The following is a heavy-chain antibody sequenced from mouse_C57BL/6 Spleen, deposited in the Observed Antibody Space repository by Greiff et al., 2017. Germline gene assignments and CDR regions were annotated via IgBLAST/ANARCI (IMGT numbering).Heavy chain of an antibody. V-gene: IGHV1-42*01. CDR2: INPSTGGT. CDR1: GYSFTGYY. J-gene: IGHJ2*01. CDR3: ARPLYYDYGAFFDY. D-gene: IGHD2-4*01. Sequence: EVQLQQSGPELVKPGASVKISCKASGYSFTGYYMNWVKQSPEKSLEWIGEINPSTGGTNYNQKFKAKATLTVDKSSSTAYMQLKSLTSEDSAVYYCARPLYYDYGAFFDYWGQGTTLTVSS.